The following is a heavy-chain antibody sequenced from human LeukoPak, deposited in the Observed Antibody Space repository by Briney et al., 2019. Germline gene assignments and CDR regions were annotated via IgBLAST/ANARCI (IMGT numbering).Heavy chain of an antibody. CDR3: AKVLRGMVNFVRSFDY. CDR2: IRDSGDST. Sequence: PGGSLRLSCAASGFTFSTYGMSWVRQAPGEGLEWVSSIRDSGDSTYYADSVKGRFTISRDNSKNTLYLQMNSLRAEDTAVYYCAKVLRGMVNFVRSFDYWGQGTLVTVSS. J-gene: IGHJ4*02. D-gene: IGHD3-16*01. CDR1: GFTFSTYG. V-gene: IGHV3-23*01.